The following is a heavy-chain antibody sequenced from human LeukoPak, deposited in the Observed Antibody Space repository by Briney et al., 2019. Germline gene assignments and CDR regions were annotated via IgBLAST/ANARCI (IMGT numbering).Heavy chain of an antibody. CDR2: ISSSSNTI. CDR3: ARDPGLMRAAACGDY. V-gene: IGHV3-48*01. Sequence: PGGSLRLSCAASGFTFSSYGMIWVRQAPGKGLEWISYISSSSNTIYYADPVKGRFTISRDNAKNSLYLQVSSLRAEDTAVYYCARDPGLMRAAACGDYWGQGTLVIVSS. D-gene: IGHD6-13*01. CDR1: GFTFSSYG. J-gene: IGHJ4*02.